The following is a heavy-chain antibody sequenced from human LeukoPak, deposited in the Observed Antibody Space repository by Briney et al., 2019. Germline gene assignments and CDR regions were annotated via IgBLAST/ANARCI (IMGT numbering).Heavy chain of an antibody. CDR3: ATDTFTVAGTWDYYYGMDV. D-gene: IGHD6-19*01. J-gene: IGHJ6*02. CDR1: GYTLTELS. V-gene: IGHV1-24*01. CDR2: FDPEDGET. Sequence: ASVKVSCKVSGYTLTELSMHWVRQAPGKGLEWMGGFDPEDGETIYAQKFQGRVTMTEDTSTDTAYMELSSLRSEDTAVYYCATDTFTVAGTWDYYYGMDVWGQGTTVTVSS.